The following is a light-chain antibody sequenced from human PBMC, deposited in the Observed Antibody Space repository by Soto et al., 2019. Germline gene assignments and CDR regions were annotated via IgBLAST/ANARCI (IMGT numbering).Light chain of an antibody. CDR3: HQYETYPWT. J-gene: IGKJ1*01. V-gene: IGKV1-5*03. CDR1: QTISSG. CDR2: KAS. Sequence: DIQITQSPSTLSASVGDGVTITCRASQTISSGLAWFQQKPGKAPKLLIYKASSLESGVPSRFSGSGSGTEFTLTISSLQLDDFATYFCHQYETYPWTFGQGTRVDTK.